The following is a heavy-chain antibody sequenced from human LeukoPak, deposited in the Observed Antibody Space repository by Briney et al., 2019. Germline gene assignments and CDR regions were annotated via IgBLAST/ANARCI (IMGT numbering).Heavy chain of an antibody. D-gene: IGHD6-6*01. CDR2: ISAYNGNT. CDR1: GYTFTSYA. J-gene: IGHJ6*02. CDR3: ARDKGDSSSASSYYYYGMDV. V-gene: IGHV1-18*01. Sequence: ASVKVSCKASGYTFTSYAMHWVRQAPGQRLEWMGWISAYNGNTNYAQKLQGRVTMTTDTSTSTAYMELRSLRSDDTAVYYCARDKGDSSSASSYYYYGMDVWGQGTTVTVSS.